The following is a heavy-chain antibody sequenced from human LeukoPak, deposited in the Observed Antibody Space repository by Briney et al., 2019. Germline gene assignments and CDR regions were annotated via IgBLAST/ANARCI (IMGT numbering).Heavy chain of an antibody. Sequence: GGSLRLSCAASGFTFSNYAISWVRQAPGKGLEWVSAISGSGGSTYYADSVKGRFTISRDNSKNTLYLQMNSLRAEDTAVYYCAKDPLGYCSGGSCYGYWGQGTLVTVSS. D-gene: IGHD2-15*01. CDR2: ISGSGGST. CDR1: GFTFSNYA. V-gene: IGHV3-23*01. J-gene: IGHJ4*02. CDR3: AKDPLGYCSGGSCYGY.